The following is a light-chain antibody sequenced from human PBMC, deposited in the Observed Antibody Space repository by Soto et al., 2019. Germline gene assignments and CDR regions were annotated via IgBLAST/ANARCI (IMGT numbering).Light chain of an antibody. CDR2: DAS. V-gene: IGKV3-11*01. CDR3: QQRSNWAPIYT. J-gene: IGKJ2*01. CDR1: QSVSSY. Sequence: EIVLTQSPATLSLSPGERATLSCRASQSVSSYLAWYQQKPGQAPRLLIYDASNRATGIPARFSGSGSGTDFTLTISSLEPEDFAVYYFQQRSNWAPIYTFGQGTKLEIK.